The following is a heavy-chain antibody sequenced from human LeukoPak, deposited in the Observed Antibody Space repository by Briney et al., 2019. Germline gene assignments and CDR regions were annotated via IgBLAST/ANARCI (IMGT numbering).Heavy chain of an antibody. D-gene: IGHD3-10*01. CDR3: AKDFVSGSWGP. CDR1: GFTFSSYA. Sequence: GGSLRLSCAASGFTFSSYAMSWVRQAPGKGLEWVSLISGSGVNTYYADSVKGRFTISRDNSKNTLYLQMNSLRAEDTALYYCAKDFVSGSWGPWGQGTLVTVSS. J-gene: IGHJ5*02. CDR2: ISGSGVNT. V-gene: IGHV3-23*01.